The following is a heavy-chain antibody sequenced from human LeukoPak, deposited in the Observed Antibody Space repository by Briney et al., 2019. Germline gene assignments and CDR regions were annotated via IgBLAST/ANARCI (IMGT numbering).Heavy chain of an antibody. V-gene: IGHV3-30*04. J-gene: IGHJ4*02. Sequence: GRSLRHSCAASGFTFSSYAMHWVRQAPCKGLEWVAVISYEGSNKYYADSVKDRFTNPRDNSKNKLDLQMNSMRAEDMAVYYCERVGGRSWYLLKYWGQGTLVTVSS. CDR1: GFTFSSYA. CDR2: ISYEGSNK. D-gene: IGHD6-13*01. CDR3: ERVGGRSWYLLKY.